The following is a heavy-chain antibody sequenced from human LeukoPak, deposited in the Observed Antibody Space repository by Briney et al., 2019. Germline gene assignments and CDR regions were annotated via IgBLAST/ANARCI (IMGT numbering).Heavy chain of an antibody. CDR1: GVTVSNAW. V-gene: IGHV3-15*01. J-gene: IGHJ5*01. CDR3: VWEYIRSINS. D-gene: IGHD3-16*01. Sequence: GGSLRLSCAASGVTVSNAWMSWVRQAPGKGLEWVGRIKSKSGGGSTDYAAPGEAIFTISRDESINTLYLQMSNLKTEETALYYFVWEYIRSINSGGQGTLVTVSS. CDR2: IKSKSGGGST.